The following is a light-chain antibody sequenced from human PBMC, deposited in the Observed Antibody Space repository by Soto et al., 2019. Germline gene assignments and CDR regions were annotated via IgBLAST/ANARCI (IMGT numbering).Light chain of an antibody. Sequence: QSVLTQPPSASGTPGQRVTVSCSGSSSNIGSNTVNWYQQLPRTAPKLLIFRNNQRPSGVPDRFSGSKSGTSASLAINGLQSEDEADYYCAAWDDCLNGLYVFGTGTKLTVL. CDR1: SSNIGSNT. J-gene: IGLJ1*01. CDR3: AAWDDCLNGLYV. CDR2: RNN. V-gene: IGLV1-44*01.